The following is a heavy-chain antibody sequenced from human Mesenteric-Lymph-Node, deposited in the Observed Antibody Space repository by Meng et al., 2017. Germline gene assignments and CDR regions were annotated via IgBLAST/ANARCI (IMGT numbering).Heavy chain of an antibody. J-gene: IGHJ3*02. Sequence: SLKISCAASGFTFDDYAMHWVRQAPGKGLEWVSGISWNSGSIGYADSVKGRFTISRDNAKNSLYLQMNSLRAEDTAVYYCARGNDAFDIWGQGTMVTVSS. CDR3: ARGNDAFDI. V-gene: IGHV3-9*01. CDR1: GFTFDDYA. CDR2: ISWNSGSI.